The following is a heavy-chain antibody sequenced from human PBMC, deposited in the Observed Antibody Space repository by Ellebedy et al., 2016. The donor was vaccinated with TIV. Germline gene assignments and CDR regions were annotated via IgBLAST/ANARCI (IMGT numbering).Heavy chain of an antibody. Sequence: AASVKVSCKASGYTFTSYGISWVRQAPGQGLEWMGWISAYNGNTNYAQKLQGRVTMTTDTTTSTAYMELRSLRSEDKAVYYCATSTFYHSVPLRVTIYGIPIRSGAFDVWGQGTIVTVSS. V-gene: IGHV1-18*01. J-gene: IGHJ3*01. D-gene: IGHD3-10*01. CDR2: ISAYNGNT. CDR1: GYTFTSYG. CDR3: ATSTFYHSVPLRVTIYGIPIRSGAFDV.